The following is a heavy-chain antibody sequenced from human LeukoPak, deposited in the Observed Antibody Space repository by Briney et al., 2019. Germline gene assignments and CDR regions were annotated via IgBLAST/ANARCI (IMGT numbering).Heavy chain of an antibody. D-gene: IGHD1-1*01. CDR2: INPNSGGT. V-gene: IGHV1-2*02. CDR1: GYTLTGYY. Sequence: GASVKVSCKASGYTLTGYYMNWVRQAPGQGLEWKGWINPNSGGTNYAQKFQGRVTMTRDTSISTAYMDLSRLTSDNTAVYYCARAYNWNEQLDYWGQGTLVTVSS. CDR3: ARAYNWNEQLDY. J-gene: IGHJ4*02.